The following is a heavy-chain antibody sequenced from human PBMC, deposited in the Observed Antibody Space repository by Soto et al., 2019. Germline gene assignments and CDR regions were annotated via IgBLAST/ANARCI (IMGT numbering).Heavy chain of an antibody. CDR3: ARDDCGSSGCPYYYGLDV. V-gene: IGHV4-30-4*01. CDR2: IYYTGSI. D-gene: IGHD2-21*01. CDR1: GGSISSGDSY. Sequence: PSETLSLTCTVSGGSISSGDSYWSWIRQPPGKGLEWIGYIYYTGSIFYNPSLESRVTISVDTSKNQFSLRLSSVTAADTAVYYCARDDCGSSGCPYYYGLDVWGQGTTVTVSS. J-gene: IGHJ6*02.